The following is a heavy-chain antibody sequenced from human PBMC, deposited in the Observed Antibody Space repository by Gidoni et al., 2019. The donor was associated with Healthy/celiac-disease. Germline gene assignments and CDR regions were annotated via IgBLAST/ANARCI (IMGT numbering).Heavy chain of an antibody. D-gene: IGHD6-19*01. Sequence: QVQLVQSGAAVQKPGASVKVSCMVSGYTLTELSMHWVRQAPGKGLEWMGGFDPEDGETIYAQKFQGRVTMTEDTSTDTAYMELSSLRSEDTAVYYWATDPGDSSGWSYWGQGTLVTVSS. V-gene: IGHV1-24*01. J-gene: IGHJ4*02. CDR1: GYTLTELS. CDR3: ATDPGDSSGWSY. CDR2: FDPEDGET.